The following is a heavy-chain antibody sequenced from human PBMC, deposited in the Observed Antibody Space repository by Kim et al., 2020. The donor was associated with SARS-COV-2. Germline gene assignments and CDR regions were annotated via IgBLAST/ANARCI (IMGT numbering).Heavy chain of an antibody. CDR2: IRSKAYGGTT. V-gene: IGHV3-49*04. Sequence: GGSLRLSCTASGFTFGDYAMSWVRQAPGKGLEWVGFIRSKAYGGTTEYAASVKGRFTISRDDSKSIAYLQMNSLKTEDTAVYYCTRECSSWYWGDNGFDYWGQGTLVTVSS. CDR1: GFTFGDYA. J-gene: IGHJ4*02. CDR3: TRECSSWYWGDNGFDY. D-gene: IGHD6-13*01.